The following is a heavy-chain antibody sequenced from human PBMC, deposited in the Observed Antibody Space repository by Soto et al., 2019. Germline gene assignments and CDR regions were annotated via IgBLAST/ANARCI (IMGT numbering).Heavy chain of an antibody. CDR3: AREGDTTNGGDYYGMDV. CDR2: IIPIFGTA. J-gene: IGHJ6*02. Sequence: QVQLAQSGAEVKKPGSSVKVSCKASGGTFSSYAISWVRQAPGQGLEWMGGIIPIFGTANYAQKFQGRVTITADESTSTAYMGLSSLRSEDTAVYYCAREGDTTNGGDYYGMDVWGQGTTVTVSS. CDR1: GGTFSSYA. V-gene: IGHV1-69*12. D-gene: IGHD3-16*01.